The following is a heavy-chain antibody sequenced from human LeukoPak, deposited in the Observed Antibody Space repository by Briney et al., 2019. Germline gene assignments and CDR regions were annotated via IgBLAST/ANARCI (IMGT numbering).Heavy chain of an antibody. V-gene: IGHV4-34*01. Sequence: PSETLSLTCAVYGGSFSGYYWSWIRQPPGKGLEWIGEINHSGSTNYNPSLKSRVTISVDTSKNQFSLKLSSVTAADTAVYYCARHLYYYDSSGYYFDYWGQGTLVTVSS. CDR2: INHSGST. CDR1: GGSFSGYY. D-gene: IGHD3-22*01. J-gene: IGHJ4*02. CDR3: ARHLYYYDSSGYYFDY.